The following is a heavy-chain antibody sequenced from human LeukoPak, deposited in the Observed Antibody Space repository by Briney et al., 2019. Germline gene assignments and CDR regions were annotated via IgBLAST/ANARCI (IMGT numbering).Heavy chain of an antibody. D-gene: IGHD3-22*01. Sequence: GGSLRLSCAASGLTVSSNYMSWVRQAPGKGLEWVSVIYSGGSTYYADSVKGRFTISRDNSKNTLYLQMNSLRAEDTAVYYCARDAPGDYYYDSSGYFDYWGQGTLVTVSS. V-gene: IGHV3-66*01. J-gene: IGHJ4*02. CDR1: GLTVSSNY. CDR3: ARDAPGDYYYDSSGYFDY. CDR2: IYSGGST.